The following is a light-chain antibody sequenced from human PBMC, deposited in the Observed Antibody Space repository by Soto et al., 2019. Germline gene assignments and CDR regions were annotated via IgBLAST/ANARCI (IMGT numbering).Light chain of an antibody. CDR2: EVS. J-gene: IGLJ1*01. CDR1: SSAFASYNL. Sequence: QSALTQPASVSGSSGQSITISCTGTSSAFASYNLVSWYQQHPGKDPKLIISEVSKRPSGVSTRFSASKSGNTATLTIAGLQAEDETDYYCCSYVGGGSGPCVFGGGTKVTVL. CDR3: CSYVGGGSGPCV. V-gene: IGLV2-23*02.